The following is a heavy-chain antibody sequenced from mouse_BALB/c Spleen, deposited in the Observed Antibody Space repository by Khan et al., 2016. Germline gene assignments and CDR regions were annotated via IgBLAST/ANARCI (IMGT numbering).Heavy chain of an antibody. J-gene: IGHJ2*01. CDR3: VRRESTTWGYYFDY. CDR1: GYSITSDYA. Sequence: EVQLQESGPGLVKPSQSLSLTCTVTGYSITSDYAWNWIRQFPGNKLEWMGYISYSGSTSYNPSLKSRISITRDTSKNQFFLQLNSVTTEDTATYYCVRRESTTWGYYFDYWGQGTTLTVSS. D-gene: IGHD2-14*01. V-gene: IGHV3-2*02. CDR2: ISYSGST.